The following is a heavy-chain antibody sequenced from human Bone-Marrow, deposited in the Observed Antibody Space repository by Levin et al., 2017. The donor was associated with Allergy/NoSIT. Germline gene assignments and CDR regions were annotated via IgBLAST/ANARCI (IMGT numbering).Heavy chain of an antibody. V-gene: IGHV4-39*02. Sequence: SETLSLTCIVSGDSISSNYYWGWIRQPPGKGLEWIANVTYGGHIYYNPSLKSRVTMSVDTSKNHFSLKLSSVTAADTAVYYCARDILNPGASFDYWGQGTLVAVSS. D-gene: IGHD1-14*01. CDR1: GDSISSNYY. CDR2: VTYGGHI. J-gene: IGHJ4*02. CDR3: ARDILNPGASFDY.